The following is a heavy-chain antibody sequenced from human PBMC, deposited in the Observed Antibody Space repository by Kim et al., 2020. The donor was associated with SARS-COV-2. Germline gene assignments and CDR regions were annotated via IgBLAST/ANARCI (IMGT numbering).Heavy chain of an antibody. CDR3: ARDGALVSWILYYFDY. CDR2: ISYDGSNK. V-gene: IGHV3-30*04. D-gene: IGHD2-2*03. CDR1: GFTFSSYA. J-gene: IGHJ4*01. Sequence: GGSLRLSCAASGFTFSSYAMHWVRQAPGKGLEWVAVISYDGSNKYYADSVKGRFTVSRDNSKNTLYLQMNSLRAEDTAVYYCARDGALVSWILYYFDYLG.